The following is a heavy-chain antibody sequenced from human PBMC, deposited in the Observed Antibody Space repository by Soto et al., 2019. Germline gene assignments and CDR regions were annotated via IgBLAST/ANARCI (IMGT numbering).Heavy chain of an antibody. CDR2: ISGSGGST. V-gene: IGHV3-23*01. CDR1: GFTFSSYA. CDR3: AKGTYDILTGLKTYFDY. J-gene: IGHJ4*02. D-gene: IGHD3-9*01. Sequence: GGSLRLSCAASGFTFSSYAMSWVRQAPGKGLECVSAISGSGGSTYYADSVKGRFTISRDNSKNTLYLQMNSMRAEDTAVYYCAKGTYDILTGLKTYFDYWGQGTLVTVSS.